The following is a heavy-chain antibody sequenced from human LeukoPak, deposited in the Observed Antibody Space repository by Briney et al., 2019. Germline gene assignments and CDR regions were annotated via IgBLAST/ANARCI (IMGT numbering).Heavy chain of an antibody. CDR1: GSSFSSYW. J-gene: IGHJ4*02. V-gene: IGHV3-7*01. CDR3: ARGHYSPWDHCFDY. CDR2: IKQDGSEE. D-gene: IGHD5-18*01. Sequence: AGRSLRLSCAASGSSFSSYWMNWVRQAPGKGLEWVANIKQDGSEEYYVDSLKGRFTISRDNAKNSVYLQMNNLRADDTAVYYCARGHYSPWDHCFDYWGQGSLVTVSS.